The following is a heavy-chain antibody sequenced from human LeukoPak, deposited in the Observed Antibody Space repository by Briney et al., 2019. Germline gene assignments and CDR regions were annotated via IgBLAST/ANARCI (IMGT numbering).Heavy chain of an antibody. J-gene: IGHJ4*02. CDR3: AKSGGYSGSWAKDY. CDR2: ISYDGSNK. D-gene: IGHD6-13*01. CDR1: GFTFSSYG. V-gene: IGHV3-30*18. Sequence: SGGSLRLSCAASGFTFSSYGMHWVRQAPGKGLEWVAVISYDGSNKYYADSVKGRFTISRDNSKNTLYLQMNSLRAEDTAVYYCAKSGGYSGSWAKDYWGQGTLVTVSS.